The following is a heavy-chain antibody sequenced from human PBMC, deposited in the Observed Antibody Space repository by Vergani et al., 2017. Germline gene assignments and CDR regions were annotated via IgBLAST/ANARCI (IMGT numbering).Heavy chain of an antibody. CDR2: ISYDGSNK. V-gene: IGHV3-30-3*01. Sequence: QVQLVESGGGVVQPGRSLRLSCAASGFTFSSYAMHWVRQAPGKGLEWVAVISYDGSNKYYADSVKGRFTISRDNSKNTLYLQMNSLRAEDTAVYYCASMGSGINAFDIWGQGTMVTVSS. D-gene: IGHD3-10*01. CDR1: GFTFSSYA. CDR3: ASMGSGINAFDI. J-gene: IGHJ3*02.